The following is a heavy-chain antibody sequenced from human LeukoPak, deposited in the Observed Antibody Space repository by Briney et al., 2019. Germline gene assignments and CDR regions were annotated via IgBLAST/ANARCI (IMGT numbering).Heavy chain of an antibody. CDR1: GFTFSDYY. CDR2: ISSSGSTI. D-gene: IGHD4-17*01. J-gene: IGHJ4*02. V-gene: IGHV3-11*01. Sequence: GGSLRLSCAASGFTFSDYYMSWIRQAPGKGLEWVSYISSSGSTIYYADPVKGRFTISRDNAKNSLYLQMNSLRAEDTAVYYCARGSTTVTTKFYYWGQGTLVTVSS. CDR3: ARGSTTVTTKFYY.